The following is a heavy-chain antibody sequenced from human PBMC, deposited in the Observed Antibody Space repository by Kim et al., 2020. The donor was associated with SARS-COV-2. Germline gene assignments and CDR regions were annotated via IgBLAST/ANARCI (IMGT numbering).Heavy chain of an antibody. CDR1: GYTFTSYY. D-gene: IGHD3-22*01. CDR2: INPSGGST. CDR3: ARGGSYYDSSGYVSS. V-gene: IGHV1-46*01. J-gene: IGHJ5*02. Sequence: ASVKVSCKASGYTFTSYYMHWVRQAPGQGLEWMGIINPSGGSTSYAQKFQGRVTMTRDTSTSTGYMELSSLRSEDTAVYYCARGGSYYDSSGYVSSWGQGTLVTVSS.